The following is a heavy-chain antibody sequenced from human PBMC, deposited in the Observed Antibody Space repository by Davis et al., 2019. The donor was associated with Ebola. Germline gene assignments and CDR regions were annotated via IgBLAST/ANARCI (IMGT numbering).Heavy chain of an antibody. V-gene: IGHV3-43*02. CDR3: AKDYCSSTSCYLVY. CDR1: GFTFSSYG. D-gene: IGHD2-2*01. J-gene: IGHJ4*02. Sequence: PGGSLRLSCAASGFTFSSYGMHWVRQAPGKGLEWVSLISGDGGSTYYADSVKGRFTISRDNSKNSLYLQMNSLRTEDTALYYCAKDYCSSTSCYLVYWGQGTLVTVSS. CDR2: ISGDGGST.